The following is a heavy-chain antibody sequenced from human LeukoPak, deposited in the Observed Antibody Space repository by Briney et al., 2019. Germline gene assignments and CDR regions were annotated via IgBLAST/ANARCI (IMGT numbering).Heavy chain of an antibody. D-gene: IGHD2-2*01. Sequence: SETLSLTCTVSGGSISSYYWSWIRQPPGKGLEWIGYIYYSGSTNYNPSLKSRVTISVDTSKNQFSLKLSSVTAADTAVYYCAREEAGYCSSTSCLGNDAFDIWGQGTMVTVSS. CDR3: AREEAGYCSSTSCLGNDAFDI. CDR2: IYYSGST. V-gene: IGHV4-59*12. J-gene: IGHJ3*02. CDR1: GGSISSYY.